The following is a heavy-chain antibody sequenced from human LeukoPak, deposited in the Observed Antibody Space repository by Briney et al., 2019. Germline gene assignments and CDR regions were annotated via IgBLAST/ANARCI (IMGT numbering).Heavy chain of an antibody. CDR3: AKGSSSSGTHYYYYMDV. V-gene: IGHV3-23*01. CDR2: IGGSDSST. Sequence: GGSLRLSCAASGFAFSTYAMTWVRQAPGKGLEWVSAIGGSDSSTSYADSVKGRFTISRDISKNTLYLQMNSLRVEDTAVYYCAKGSSSSGTHYYYYMDVWGKGTTVTVSS. CDR1: GFAFSTYA. D-gene: IGHD6-6*01. J-gene: IGHJ6*03.